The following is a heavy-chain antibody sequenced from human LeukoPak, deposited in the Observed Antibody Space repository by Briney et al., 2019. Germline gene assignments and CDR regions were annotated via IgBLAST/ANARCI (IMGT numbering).Heavy chain of an antibody. CDR3: TRGSSGRRDN. CDR2: MNPNSGNT. Sequence: ASVKVYCKASGYTFTSCDINWVRQATGQGLEWMGWMNPNSGNTGYGQSFQGRITMTRDISIGTAYMELSNLTSEDTAIYYCTRGSSGRRDNWGQGTLVTVSA. CDR1: GYTFTSCD. D-gene: IGHD6-19*01. V-gene: IGHV1-8*01. J-gene: IGHJ4*02.